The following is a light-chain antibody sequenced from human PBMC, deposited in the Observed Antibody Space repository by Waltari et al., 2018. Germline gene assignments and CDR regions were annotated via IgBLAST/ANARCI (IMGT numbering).Light chain of an antibody. CDR1: QTVSSN. CDR3: QQYNTWPPWT. Sequence: ETVMTQSPATLSGSPGESATLSCRTSQTVSSNLAWYQQKPGQAPRLLIYGASIRATGVPARFSGSGSGTQFTLTIHSLQSEDFAIYYCQQYNTWPPWTFGQGTKVDIK. CDR2: GAS. V-gene: IGKV3-15*01. J-gene: IGKJ1*01.